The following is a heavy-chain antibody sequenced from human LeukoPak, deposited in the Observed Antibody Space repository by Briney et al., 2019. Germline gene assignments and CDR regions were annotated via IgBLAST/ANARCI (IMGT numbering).Heavy chain of an antibody. CDR2: INHSGST. Sequence: KPSETLSLTCAVYGGSFSGYYWSWIRQPPGKGLEWIGEINHSGSTNYNPSLKSRVTISVDTSKNQFSLKLSSVTAADTAVYYCAGGYDYYDSSGYPTFNFDYWGQGTLVTVSS. J-gene: IGHJ4*02. D-gene: IGHD3-22*01. CDR1: GGSFSGYY. V-gene: IGHV4-34*01. CDR3: AGGYDYYDSSGYPTFNFDY.